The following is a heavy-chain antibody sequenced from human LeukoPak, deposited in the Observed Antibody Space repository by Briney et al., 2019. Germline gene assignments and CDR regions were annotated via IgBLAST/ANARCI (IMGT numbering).Heavy chain of an antibody. V-gene: IGHV1-3*01. J-gene: IGHJ5*02. Sequence: ASVKVSCKASGYTFTSYAMHWVRQAPGQRLEWMGWINAGNGNTKYSQKFQGRVTITRDTSASTAYMELSSLRSEDTAVYYCARGVDIVATTITVWYNWFDPWGQGTLVTVSS. CDR3: ARGVDIVATTITVWYNWFDP. CDR1: GYTFTSYA. D-gene: IGHD5-12*01. CDR2: INAGNGNT.